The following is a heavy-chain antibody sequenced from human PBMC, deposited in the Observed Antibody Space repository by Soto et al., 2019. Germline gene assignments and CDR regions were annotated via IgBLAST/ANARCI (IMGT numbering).Heavy chain of an antibody. V-gene: IGHV6-1*01. Sequence: SQTLSLTCVISGDSVSSNSAAWNWIRQSPSRGLEWLGRTYYRSKWYNDYAVSVKSRITINPDTSKNQFSLQLNSVTPEDTAVYYCARDLESSSWYGGYYYYYGMDVWGQGTTVTVSS. J-gene: IGHJ6*02. CDR1: GDSVSSNSAA. CDR2: TYYRSKWYN. D-gene: IGHD6-13*01. CDR3: ARDLESSSWYGGYYYYYGMDV.